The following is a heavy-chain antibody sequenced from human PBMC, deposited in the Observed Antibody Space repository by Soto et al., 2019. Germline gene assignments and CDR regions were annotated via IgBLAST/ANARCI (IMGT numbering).Heavy chain of an antibody. CDR2: ISGSGGST. CDR3: AKWGWGVATPYYYYGMDV. D-gene: IGHD5-12*01. Sequence: PGGSLRLSCAASGFTFSSYAMSWVRQAPGKGLKWVSAISGSGGSTYHADSVKGRFTISRDNSKNTLYLQMNSLRAEDTAVYYCAKWGWGVATPYYYYGMDVWGQGTTVTVSS. V-gene: IGHV3-23*01. CDR1: GFTFSSYA. J-gene: IGHJ6*02.